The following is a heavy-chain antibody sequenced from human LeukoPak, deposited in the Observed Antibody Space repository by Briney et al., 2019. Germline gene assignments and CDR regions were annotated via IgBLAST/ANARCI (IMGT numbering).Heavy chain of an antibody. Sequence: SQTLSLTCTVSGGSINSGGYYWSWIRQHPVKGLEWIGYINYSGSTYYNPSLKSRVTISVDTSKNQLSLKLRSVTAADTAVYSCSSSYGLNYYMDVWGKGTTVTVSS. D-gene: IGHD5-18*01. CDR1: GGSINSGGYY. CDR2: INYSGST. CDR3: SSSYGLNYYMDV. V-gene: IGHV4-31*03. J-gene: IGHJ6*03.